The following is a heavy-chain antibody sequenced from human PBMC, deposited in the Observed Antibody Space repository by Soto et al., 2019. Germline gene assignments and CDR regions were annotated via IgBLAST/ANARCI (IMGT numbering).Heavy chain of an antibody. CDR3: TRDQDYYGSGSSYYYYMDV. V-gene: IGHV3-49*03. CDR2: IRSKAYGGTT. J-gene: IGHJ6*03. Sequence: GGSLRLSCTASGFTFGDYAMSWFRQAPGKGLEWVGFIRSKAYGGTTEYAASVKGRFTISRDDSKSIAYLQMNSLKTEDTAVYYCTRDQDYYGSGSSYYYYMDVWGKGTTVTVSS. CDR1: GFTFGDYA. D-gene: IGHD3-10*01.